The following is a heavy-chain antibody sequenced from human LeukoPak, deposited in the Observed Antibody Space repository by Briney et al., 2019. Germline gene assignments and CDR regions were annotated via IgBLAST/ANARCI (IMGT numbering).Heavy chain of an antibody. Sequence: GGSLRLSCEVSGFSFSTYSMNWVRQVPGKGLEWLSYISSDGTTTYYADSVKGRFTISRDNAKNSLYLRIYSLRDEDTAVYYCARRCSGGSCYHYYGMDVWGQGTTVTVSS. CDR2: ISSDGTTT. J-gene: IGHJ6*02. D-gene: IGHD2-15*01. CDR1: GFSFSTYS. V-gene: IGHV3-48*02. CDR3: ARRCSGGSCYHYYGMDV.